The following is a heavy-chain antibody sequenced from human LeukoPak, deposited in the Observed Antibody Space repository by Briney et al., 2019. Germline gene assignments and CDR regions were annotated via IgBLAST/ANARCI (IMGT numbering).Heavy chain of an antibody. CDR2: INPNSGGT. CDR3: ARVRSVVGGTIGY. J-gene: IGHJ4*02. CDR1: GYTFTGYY. D-gene: IGHD2-15*01. Sequence: ASVKVSCKASGYTFTGYYMHWVRQAPGQGLEWMGWINPNSGGTNYAQKFQGRVTMTRDTSISTAYMELSRLRYDDTAVYYCARVRSVVGGTIGYWGQGTLVTVSS. V-gene: IGHV1-2*02.